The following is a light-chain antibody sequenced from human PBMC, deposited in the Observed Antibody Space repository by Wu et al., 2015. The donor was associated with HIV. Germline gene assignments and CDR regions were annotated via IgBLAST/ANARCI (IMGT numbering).Light chain of an antibody. V-gene: IGKV3-15*01. J-gene: IGKJ2*01. CDR3: QQYNKWPPYT. CDR1: QSVRRD. CDR2: GAS. Sequence: EIVMTQSPATLSVSPGESTTLSCRASQSVRRDLAWYQQKPGQAPRLLIYGASTRATGIPARFSGSGSGTEFTLTISSMQSEDSAVYYCQQYNKWPPYTFGQGTRLDIK.